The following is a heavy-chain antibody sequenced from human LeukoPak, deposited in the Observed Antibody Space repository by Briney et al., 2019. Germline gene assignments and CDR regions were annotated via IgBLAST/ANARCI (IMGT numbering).Heavy chain of an antibody. CDR2: IRFDGSNK. V-gene: IGHV3-30*02. CDR1: GLTLSSYG. J-gene: IGHJ4*02. CDR3: ASEIIFGSFDY. Sequence: GGSLRLSCVASGLTLSSYGMHWVRQAPGKGLEWVAFIRFDGSNKFYADSVRGRFTISRDNSKNTLYLQMNSLRAEDTAVYYCASEIIFGSFDYWGQGTLVTVSS. D-gene: IGHD3-3*01.